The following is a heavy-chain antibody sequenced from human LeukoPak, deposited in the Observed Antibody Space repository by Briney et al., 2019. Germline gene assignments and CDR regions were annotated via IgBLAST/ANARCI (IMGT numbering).Heavy chain of an antibody. V-gene: IGHV1-2*02. D-gene: IGHD3-10*01. Sequence: ASVKVSCKASGYTFTGYYLHWVRQAPGQGLEWMGCVNPNSGDTNYAQKFQGSVTMTRDTSISTVYMELSRLRSDDTAVYYCARSGGRSDYWGQGTLVTVSS. J-gene: IGHJ4*02. CDR3: ARSGGRSDY. CDR2: VNPNSGDT. CDR1: GYTFTGYY.